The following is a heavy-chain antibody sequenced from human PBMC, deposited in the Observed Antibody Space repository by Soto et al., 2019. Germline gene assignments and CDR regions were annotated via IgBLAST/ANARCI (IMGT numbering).Heavy chain of an antibody. Sequence: GGSLRLSCAASGFTFSSYGMHWVRQAPGKGLEWVAVISDDGRDKYYADSVKGRFTISRDNSKDTLYLQMNSLRAEDTAAFFCAKGNYYNSGPCDYWGQGTLVTVSS. CDR1: GFTFSSYG. D-gene: IGHD3-22*01. J-gene: IGHJ4*02. CDR2: ISDDGRDK. CDR3: AKGNYYNSGPCDY. V-gene: IGHV3-30*18.